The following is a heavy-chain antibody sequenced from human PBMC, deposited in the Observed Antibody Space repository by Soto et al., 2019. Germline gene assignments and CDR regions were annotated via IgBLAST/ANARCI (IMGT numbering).Heavy chain of an antibody. CDR2: INHSGST. D-gene: IGHD6-19*01. CDR3: ARFAGIAVAGMFFFDY. J-gene: IGHJ4*02. Sequence: SETLSLTCAVYGGSFSGYYWRWIRQPPGKGLEWIGEINHSGSTNYNPSLKSRVTISVDTSKNQFSLKLSSVTAADTAVYYCARFAGIAVAGMFFFDYWGQGTLVTVSS. CDR1: GGSFSGYY. V-gene: IGHV4-34*01.